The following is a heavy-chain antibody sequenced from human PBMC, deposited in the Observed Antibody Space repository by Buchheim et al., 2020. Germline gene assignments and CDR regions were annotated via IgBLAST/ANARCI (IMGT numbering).Heavy chain of an antibody. CDR2: IGASYTT. CDR1: GFTFSSHA. Sequence: EVQLSESGGALVQPGGSLRLSCAASGFTFSSHAMTWVRQAPGMGLEWVSAIGASYTTFYADPVKGRFTISRDNAKNTLVLQMGSLRAEDTAVYYWAKPDSLAYRNGWNAPFDYWGQGTL. J-gene: IGHJ4*02. D-gene: IGHD6-19*01. CDR3: AKPDSLAYRNGWNAPFDY. V-gene: IGHV3-23*01.